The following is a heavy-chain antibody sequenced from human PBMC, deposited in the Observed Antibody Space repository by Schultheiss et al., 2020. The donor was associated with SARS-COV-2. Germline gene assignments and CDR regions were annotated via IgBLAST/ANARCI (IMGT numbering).Heavy chain of an antibody. D-gene: IGHD6-13*01. J-gene: IGHJ4*02. Sequence: GGSLRLSCAASGFTHSDDGMHWVRRAPGKGLEWVSSISSTSSYIYYADSVKGRFTISRDNAKNSLYLQMNSLRAEDTAVYYCASRDSSSHKEHDYWGQGTLVTVSS. CDR2: ISSTSSYI. V-gene: IGHV3-21*01. CDR1: GFTHSDDG. CDR3: ASRDSSSHKEHDY.